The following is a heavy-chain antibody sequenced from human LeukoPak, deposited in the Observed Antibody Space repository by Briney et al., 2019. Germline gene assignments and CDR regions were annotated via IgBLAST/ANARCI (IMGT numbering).Heavy chain of an antibody. CDR1: GGSISSYY. V-gene: IGHV4-4*07. D-gene: IGHD2/OR15-2a*01. CDR2: IYTRGGT. Sequence: SGTLSLTCTVSGGSISSYYWSWIWQPAGKGLEWIGRIYTRGGTNYSPSLKSRVTMSVDTSKNQFSLKLSSVTAADTAVYYCARGSSIDFDYWGQGTLVTVSS. CDR3: ARGSSIDFDY. J-gene: IGHJ4*02.